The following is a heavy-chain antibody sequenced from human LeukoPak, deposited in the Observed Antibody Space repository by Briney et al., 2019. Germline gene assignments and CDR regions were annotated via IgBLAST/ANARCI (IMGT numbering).Heavy chain of an antibody. CDR2: IRYDGSNK. D-gene: IGHD1-26*01. J-gene: IGHJ4*02. CDR3: AKAVGAKDYFDY. CDR1: GFTFSSYG. Sequence: GGSLRLSCAASGFTFSSYGMHWVRQAPGKGLEWVAFIRYDGSNKYYADSVKGRFTISRDNSKNTLYLQMNSLRAEDTAVYYCAKAVGAKDYFDYWGQGTLVTVSS. V-gene: IGHV3-30*02.